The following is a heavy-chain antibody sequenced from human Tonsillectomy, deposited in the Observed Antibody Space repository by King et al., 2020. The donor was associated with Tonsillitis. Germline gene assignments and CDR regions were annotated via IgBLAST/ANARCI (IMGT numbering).Heavy chain of an antibody. J-gene: IGHJ6*02. CDR1: GFTFSSYS. V-gene: IGHV3-48*02. CDR2: ISSSSSTI. CDR3: SRASGAGGCSCGSCYPYYYYYGMDV. Sequence: VQLVESGGGLVQPGGSLRLSCAASGFTFSSYSMNWVRQAPGKGLEWVSYISSSSSTIYYADSVKGRFTISRDNAKNSLYLQMNRLIDEDTAVDYCSRASGAGGCSCGSCYPYYYYYGMDVWGQGTTVTVSS. D-gene: IGHD2-15*01.